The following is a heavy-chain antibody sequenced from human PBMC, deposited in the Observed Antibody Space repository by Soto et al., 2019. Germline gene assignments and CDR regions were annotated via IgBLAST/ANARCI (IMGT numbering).Heavy chain of an antibody. D-gene: IGHD6-13*01. CDR2: IYYSGST. CDR3: ARDRFEQLVHGNRISYYHYGMAV. V-gene: IGHV4-59*12. Sequence: PSETLSLTCTVSGGSISSYYWSWIRQPPGKGLEWIGYIYYSGSTNYNPSLKSRVTISVDTSKNQFSLKLSSVTAADTAVYYCARDRFEQLVHGNRISYYHYGMAVRGQGTSVTVSS. CDR1: GGSISSYY. J-gene: IGHJ6*02.